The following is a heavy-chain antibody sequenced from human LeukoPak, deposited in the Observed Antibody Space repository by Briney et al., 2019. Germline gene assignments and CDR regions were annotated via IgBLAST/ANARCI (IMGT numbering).Heavy chain of an antibody. D-gene: IGHD2-2*01. Sequence: GGSLRLSCAASGFTFSSYAMSWVRQAPGKGLEWVSSISSSSSYIYYADSVKGRFTISRDNAKNSPYLQMNSLRAEDTAVYYCARDHCSSTSCYGLFYYWGQGTLVTVSS. V-gene: IGHV3-21*01. CDR2: ISSSSSYI. J-gene: IGHJ4*02. CDR3: ARDHCSSTSCYGLFYY. CDR1: GFTFSSYA.